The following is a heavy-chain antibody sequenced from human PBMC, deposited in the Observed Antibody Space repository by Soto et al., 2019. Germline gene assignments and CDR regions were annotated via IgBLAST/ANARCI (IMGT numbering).Heavy chain of an antibody. CDR1: GFTLSSYW. V-gene: IGHV3-7*05. CDR2: INRDASKM. Sequence: EVQLEESGGDLVQPGGSLRLSCAASGFTLSSYWMTWVRQAPGKGLEWVATINRDASKMSYLDSVRGRFTISRDNVRNSLYLQIDSLRADDTALYYCARDVSPGSSSLYLDAFDIWGQGTMVTVSS. D-gene: IGHD6-13*01. CDR3: ARDVSPGSSSLYLDAFDI. J-gene: IGHJ3*02.